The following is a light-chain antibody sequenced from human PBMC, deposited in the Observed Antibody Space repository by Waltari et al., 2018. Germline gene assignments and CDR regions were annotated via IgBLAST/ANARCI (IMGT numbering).Light chain of an antibody. CDR1: ALPKKY. CDR2: EDS. CDR3: YSTDSSGNHYV. Sequence: SYELTQAPSVSVSPGQTARITCSGDALPKKYAYWYQQTSGQAPVLVIYEDSKRPSGIPERFSGSSSGTMATLTISGAQVEDEADYYCYSTDSSGNHYVFGTGTKVTVL. V-gene: IGLV3-10*01. J-gene: IGLJ1*01.